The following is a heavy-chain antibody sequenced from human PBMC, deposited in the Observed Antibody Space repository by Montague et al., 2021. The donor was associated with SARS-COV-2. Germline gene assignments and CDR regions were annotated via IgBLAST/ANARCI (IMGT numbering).Heavy chain of an antibody. J-gene: IGHJ2*01. D-gene: IGHD3-22*01. CDR1: GGSFSDYY. CDR3: ARGAPTISMILVVMTGAGWYFDL. Sequence: SETLSLTCAVYGGSFSDYYWSWIRQPPGKGLEWIGEINHSGSTNYNPSLRSRVTISVDTSKNQSFLKLSAVTAADTAVYYCARGAPTISMILVVMTGAGWYFDLWGRGTLVTVSS. CDR2: INHSGST. V-gene: IGHV4-34*01.